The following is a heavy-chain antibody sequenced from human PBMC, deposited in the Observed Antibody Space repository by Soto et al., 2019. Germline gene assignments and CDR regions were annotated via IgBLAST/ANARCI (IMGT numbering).Heavy chain of an antibody. J-gene: IGHJ4*02. D-gene: IGHD5-12*01. CDR1: AFTFSSYA. CDR2: VRGNGDPP. CDR3: VKSRGGNNFDFFD. Sequence: GGSLRLSCSASAFTFSSYAMHWVRQAPGKGLEYVSGVRGNGDPPFYADSVKGRFTISRDNSKNTLYLQMSGLSADDTAVYYCVKSRGGNNFDFFDWGQGALVTVSS. V-gene: IGHV3-64D*06.